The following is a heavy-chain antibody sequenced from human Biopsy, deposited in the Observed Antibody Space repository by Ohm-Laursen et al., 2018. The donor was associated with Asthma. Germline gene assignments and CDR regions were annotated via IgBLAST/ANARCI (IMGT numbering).Heavy chain of an antibody. Sequence: SLRLSCSASVFAVSTDHMFWVRQSPGKGLEWVSVIYSGGTSHTADSVRGRFTISKDYSKNTLFLQMHSLIAEDTAVYYCVRGDSSNWSHFYFDYWGQGTLVTVSS. V-gene: IGHV3-53*01. CDR3: VRGDSSNWSHFYFDY. CDR2: IYSGGTS. D-gene: IGHD3-22*01. CDR1: VFAVSTDH. J-gene: IGHJ4*02.